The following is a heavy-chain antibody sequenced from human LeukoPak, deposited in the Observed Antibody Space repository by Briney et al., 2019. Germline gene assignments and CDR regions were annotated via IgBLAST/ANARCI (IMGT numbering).Heavy chain of an antibody. CDR3: AKDRDGIAAAGTPLDY. CDR1: GGTFSSYG. D-gene: IGHD6-13*01. CDR2: ISYDGSNK. V-gene: IGHV3-30*18. Sequence: SCKASGGTFSSYGMHWVRQAPGKGLEWVAVISYDGSNKYYADSVKGRFTISRDNSKNTLYLQMNSLRAEDTAVYYCAKDRDGIAAAGTPLDYWGQGTLVTVSS. J-gene: IGHJ4*02.